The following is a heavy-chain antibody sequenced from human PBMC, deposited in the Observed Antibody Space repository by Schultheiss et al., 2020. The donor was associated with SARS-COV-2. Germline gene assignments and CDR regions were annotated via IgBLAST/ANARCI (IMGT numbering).Heavy chain of an antibody. J-gene: IGHJ4*02. CDR1: GYTFTSYG. Sequence: ASVKVSCKASGYTFTSYGISWVRQAPGQRLEWMGWISAYNGNTNYAQKLQGRVTMTTDTSTSTAYMELRSLRSDDTAVYYCAKTIVVVTAANPGGFDYWGQGTLVTVSS. CDR2: ISAYNGNT. V-gene: IGHV1-18*01. D-gene: IGHD2-21*02. CDR3: AKTIVVVTAANPGGFDY.